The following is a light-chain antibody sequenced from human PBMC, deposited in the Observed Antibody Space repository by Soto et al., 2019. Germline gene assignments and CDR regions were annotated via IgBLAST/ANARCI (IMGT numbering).Light chain of an antibody. V-gene: IGKV1-39*01. J-gene: IGKJ1*01. CDR1: QSISSY. CDR3: QQSYSTPIT. Sequence: DIQMTQSPSSLSASVGDRVTITCRASQSISSYLNWYQQKPGKAPKLLIYAASSLQSGVPSRFSGSGSGTDFTLTISSLQPEHFATYYCQQSYSTPITFGQGTKVDI. CDR2: AAS.